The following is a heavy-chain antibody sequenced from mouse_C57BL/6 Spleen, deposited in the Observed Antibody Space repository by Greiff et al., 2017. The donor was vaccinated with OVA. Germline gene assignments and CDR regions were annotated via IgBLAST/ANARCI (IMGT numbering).Heavy chain of an antibody. CDR3: ARGLLRLYYFDY. CDR1: GYTFTDYY. V-gene: IGHV1-19*01. CDR2: INPYNGGT. J-gene: IGHJ2*01. Sequence: EVQLQQSGPVLVKPGASVKMSCKASGYTFTDYYMNWVKQSHGKSLEWIGVINPYNGGTSYNQKFKGKATLTVDKSSSTAYMELNSLTSEDSAVYYRARGLLRLYYFDYWGQGTTLTVSS. D-gene: IGHD1-1*01.